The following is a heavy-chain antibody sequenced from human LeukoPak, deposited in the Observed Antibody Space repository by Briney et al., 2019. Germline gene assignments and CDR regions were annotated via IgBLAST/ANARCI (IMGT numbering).Heavy chain of an antibody. CDR3: ARAPTHYDILTALDY. CDR2: IYYSGST. J-gene: IGHJ4*02. V-gene: IGHV4-30-4*08. CDR1: GGSISSGDYY. Sequence: PSQTLSLTCTVSGGSISSGDYYWSWIRQPPGKGLEWIGYIYYSGSTYYNPSLKSRVTISVDTSKNQFSLKLSSVTAADTAVYYCARAPTHYDILTALDYWGRGTLVTVSS. D-gene: IGHD3-9*01.